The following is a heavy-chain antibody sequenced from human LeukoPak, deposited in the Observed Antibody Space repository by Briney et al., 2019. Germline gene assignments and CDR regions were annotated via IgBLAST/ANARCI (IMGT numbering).Heavy chain of an antibody. D-gene: IGHD7-27*01. V-gene: IGHV3-21*04. CDR1: GFTFSSYT. J-gene: IGHJ4*02. CDR2: ISSSSSYI. Sequence: PGGSLRLSCAASGFTFSSYTMKWVRQAPGKGLEWVSSISSSSSYIYYADSVKGRFTISRDNSKNTLFLQMNSLRAEDTAVYYCAKVRTGAGTTYYFDYWGQGTLATVSS. CDR3: AKVRTGAGTTYYFDY.